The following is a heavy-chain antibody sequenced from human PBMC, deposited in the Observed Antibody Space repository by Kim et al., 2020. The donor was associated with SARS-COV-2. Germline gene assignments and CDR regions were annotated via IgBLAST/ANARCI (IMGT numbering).Heavy chain of an antibody. J-gene: IGHJ6*02. CDR2: IYSGGST. D-gene: IGHD5-12*01. CDR1: GFTVSSNY. Sequence: GGSLRLSCAASGFTVSSNYMSWVRQAPGKGLEWVSVIYSGGSTYYADSVKGRFTISRDNSKNTLYLQMNSLRAEDTAVYYCARYQPAYSGYDPYYYYGMDVWDQGTTLTFSS. V-gene: IGHV3-66*01. CDR3: ARYQPAYSGYDPYYYYGMDV.